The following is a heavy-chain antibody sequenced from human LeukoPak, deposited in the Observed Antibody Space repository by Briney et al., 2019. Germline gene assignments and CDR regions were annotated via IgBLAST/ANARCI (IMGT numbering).Heavy chain of an antibody. CDR2: IYYSGST. Sequence: SETLSLTCTVSGGSISSYYWSWIRQPPGKGLEWIGYIYYSGSTNYNPSLKSRVTISVDTSKNQFSLKLSSVAATDTAVYYCARGGGPVGATGPFDYWGQGTLVTVSS. CDR1: GGSISSYY. D-gene: IGHD1-26*01. V-gene: IGHV4-59*01. J-gene: IGHJ4*02. CDR3: ARGGGPVGATGPFDY.